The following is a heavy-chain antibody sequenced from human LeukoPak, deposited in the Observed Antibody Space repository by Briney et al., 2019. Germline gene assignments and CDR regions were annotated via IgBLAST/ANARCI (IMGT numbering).Heavy chain of an antibody. D-gene: IGHD4-23*01. CDR1: GGSISSSSYY. CDR2: IYYSGST. V-gene: IGHV4-39*01. CDR3: AKLRVQNYGGNWGFDY. Sequence: NPSETLSLTCTVSGGSISSSSYYWGWIRQPPGKGLEWIGSIYYSGSTYYNPSLQSRVTISIDTSKNQFSLKLSSVTAADTAVYYCAKLRVQNYGGNWGFDYWGQGTLVTASS. J-gene: IGHJ4*02.